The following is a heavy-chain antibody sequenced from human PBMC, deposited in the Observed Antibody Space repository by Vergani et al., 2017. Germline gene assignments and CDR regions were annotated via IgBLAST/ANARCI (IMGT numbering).Heavy chain of an antibody. CDR2: IDRDDDK. CDR1: GFSLTTSGMC. V-gene: IGHV2-70*13. J-gene: IGHJ4*02. D-gene: IGHD6-13*01. Sequence: QVTLRESGPALVKPTQTLTLTCTFSGFSLTTSGMCVTWIRQPPGKALEWLARIDRDDDKYYSTSLKTRLTISKDTSKNQVVLTMTNMDPVDTATYYCVRGYRSLDYWGQGTLVTVSS. CDR3: VRGYRSLDY.